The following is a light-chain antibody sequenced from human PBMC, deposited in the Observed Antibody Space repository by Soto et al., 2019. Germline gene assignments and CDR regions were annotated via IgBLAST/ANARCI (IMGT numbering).Light chain of an antibody. V-gene: IGLV4-60*03. J-gene: IGLJ7*01. CDR3: ETWDSNTRV. CDR1: SGHSTYI. CDR2: LEGSGSY. Sequence: QSVLTQSSSASASLGSSVKLTCTLSSGHSTYIIAWHQQQPGKAPRYLMNLEGSGSYNKGSGIPDRFSGSSSGADRYLTISNLQSEDEADYFCETWDSNTRVFGGGTQLTVL.